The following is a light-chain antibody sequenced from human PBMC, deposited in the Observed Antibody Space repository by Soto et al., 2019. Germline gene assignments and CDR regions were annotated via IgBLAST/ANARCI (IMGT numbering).Light chain of an antibody. CDR1: QSVGSW. CDR3: QQYNTYPWT. CDR2: DAS. V-gene: IGKV1-5*01. Sequence: DVQMTQSPSTLSASVGDRVTITCRASQSVGSWLAWYQQKPGKAPNLLIYDASSLESGVPSRFSAIGSGTEFTLTISSLQPDDFATCCCQQYNTYPWTFGQGTKVEIK. J-gene: IGKJ1*01.